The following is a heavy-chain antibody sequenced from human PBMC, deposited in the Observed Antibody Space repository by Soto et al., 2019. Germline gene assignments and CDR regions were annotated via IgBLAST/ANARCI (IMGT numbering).Heavy chain of an antibody. D-gene: IGHD4-17*01. CDR2: IFSTGTT. Sequence: ETLSLTCTVSGDSISSGTYYWGWIRQPPGRGLEWIATIFSTGTTHYNPSLKSRVTISVDTSKNQFSLNLYSVTAADTAMYYCARHDYGDGFSYWGQGTPVTVSS. V-gene: IGHV4-39*01. CDR3: ARHDYGDGFSY. CDR1: GDSISSGTYY. J-gene: IGHJ4*02.